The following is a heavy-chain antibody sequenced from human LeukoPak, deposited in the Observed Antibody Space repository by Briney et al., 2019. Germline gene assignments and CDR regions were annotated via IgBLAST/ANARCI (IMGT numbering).Heavy chain of an antibody. CDR2: IVVGSGNT. J-gene: IGHJ4*02. D-gene: IGHD3-22*01. V-gene: IGHV1-58*01. CDR3: ARAYYYDSSSPIDY. Sequence: ASVKVSCKASGFTFTSSAVQWVRQARGQRLEWIGWIVVGSGNTNYAQKFQGRVTITADESTSTAYMELSSLRSEDTAVYYCARAYYYDSSSPIDYWGQGTLVTVSS. CDR1: GFTFTSSA.